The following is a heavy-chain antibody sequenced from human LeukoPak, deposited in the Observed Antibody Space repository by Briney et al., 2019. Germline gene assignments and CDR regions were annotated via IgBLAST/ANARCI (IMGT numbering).Heavy chain of an antibody. J-gene: IGHJ4*02. Sequence: GGSLRLSCVASGFIFDNYALSWVRQAPGKGLEWVSSISSSSSYIYYADSVKGRFTISRDNAKNSLYLQMNSLRAEDTAVYYCARVGPLIIDYWGQGTLVTVSS. CDR1: GFIFDNYA. CDR2: ISSSSSYI. D-gene: IGHD3-16*01. CDR3: ARVGPLIIDY. V-gene: IGHV3-21*01.